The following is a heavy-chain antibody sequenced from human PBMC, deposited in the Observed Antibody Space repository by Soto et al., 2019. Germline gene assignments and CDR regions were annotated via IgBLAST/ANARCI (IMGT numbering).Heavy chain of an antibody. D-gene: IGHD2-15*01. Sequence: QVQLQESGPGLVKPSQTLSLTCTVSGGSISSGDYYWSWIRQPPGKGLEWIGYIYYSGSAYYNPSIKSRVTISVDTSKNQFSLKLSSVTAADTAVYYCARRPQDSSGGRCYLYFQHWGQGTLVTVSS. CDR2: IYYSGSA. CDR1: GGSISSGDYY. V-gene: IGHV4-30-4*01. CDR3: ARRPQDSSGGRCYLYFQH. J-gene: IGHJ1*01.